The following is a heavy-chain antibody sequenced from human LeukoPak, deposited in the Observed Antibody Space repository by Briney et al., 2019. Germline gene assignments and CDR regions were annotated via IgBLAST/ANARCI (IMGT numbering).Heavy chain of an antibody. CDR1: GFTFSTYN. CDR2: ITSGCGYT. V-gene: IGHV3-21*06. J-gene: IGHJ4*02. Sequence: SGGSLRLSCAASGFTFSTYNMNWVRQAPGKGLEWVSSITSGCGYTYYADSVKGRFTTSRDNAKNSLSLRLDSLRAEDTAVYYCARGHYDVLTSSYKWTPDYWGQGTLVTVSS. CDR3: ARGHYDVLTSSYKWTPDY. D-gene: IGHD3-9*01.